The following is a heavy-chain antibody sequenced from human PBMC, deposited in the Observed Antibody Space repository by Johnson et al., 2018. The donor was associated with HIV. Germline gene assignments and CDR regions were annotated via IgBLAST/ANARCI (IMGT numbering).Heavy chain of an antibody. Sequence: EQMVESGGGVVRPGGSLRLSCAAAGFTFDDYGMSWVRQAPGKGLEWVSAFSGRGGSTYYADPVKGRFTISRDKSKNTLYLQMNSLRAEDTALYYCAKDRSTGWYPAFDIWGQGTMVTVSS. V-gene: IGHV3-23*04. CDR3: AKDRSTGWYPAFDI. J-gene: IGHJ3*02. CDR2: FSGRGGST. CDR1: GFTFDDYG. D-gene: IGHD6-19*01.